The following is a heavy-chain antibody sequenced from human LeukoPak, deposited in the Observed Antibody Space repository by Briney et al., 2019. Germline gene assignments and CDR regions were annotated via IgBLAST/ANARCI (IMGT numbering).Heavy chain of an antibody. CDR3: ARDRVFYFDY. J-gene: IGHJ4*02. D-gene: IGHD3-10*01. Sequence: SETLSLTCTVSGGSISTYYWSWIRQPPGKGLEWIGYVYYSGSTNYNPSLKSRVTISVDTSKNQFSLKLSSVTAADTAVYYCARDRVFYFDYWGQGTLVTVSS. CDR2: VYYSGST. V-gene: IGHV4-59*01. CDR1: GGSISTYY.